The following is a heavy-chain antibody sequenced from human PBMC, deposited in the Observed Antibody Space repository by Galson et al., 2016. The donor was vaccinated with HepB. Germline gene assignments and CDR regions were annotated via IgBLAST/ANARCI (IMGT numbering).Heavy chain of an antibody. CDR3: ARELATDAFDL. CDR1: GFSFNIYR. D-gene: IGHD5-12*01. J-gene: IGHJ3*01. V-gene: IGHV3-7*03. CDR2: IKQDGSEK. Sequence: SLRLSCAASGFSFNIYRMNWVRQAPGKGLEWVANIKQDGSEKYYVDSVKGRFTISRDNAQNSLYLQMNNLRAEDAAVYYCARELATDAFDLWSQGTMVTVSS.